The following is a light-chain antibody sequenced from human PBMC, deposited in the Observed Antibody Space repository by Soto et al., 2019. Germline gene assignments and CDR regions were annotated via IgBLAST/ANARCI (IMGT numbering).Light chain of an antibody. J-gene: IGKJ2*01. CDR2: DAS. CDR3: QQRSNWPPAYT. Sequence: EIVLTQSPATLSLSPGVRATLSCRASQCVSSYLAWYQHKPGQAPRLLIYDASNRATGIPARFSGSGSGTDVTLTIGGLEAEDCAGYYCQQRSNWPPAYTCGQGTKLEIK. CDR1: QCVSSY. V-gene: IGKV3-11*01.